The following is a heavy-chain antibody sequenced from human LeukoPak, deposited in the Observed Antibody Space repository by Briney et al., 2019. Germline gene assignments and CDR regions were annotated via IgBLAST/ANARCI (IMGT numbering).Heavy chain of an antibody. CDR2: IRNKANSYTT. V-gene: IGHV3-72*01. CDR3: TRVANGIDY. J-gene: IGHJ4*02. CDR1: GFTFSDYY. Sequence: GGSLRLSCAASGFTFSDYYMDWVRQAPGKGLEWVGRIRNKANSYTTEYAASVKGRFTSSRDDSKNSLYLQMNSLKTEDAAVYYCTRVANGIDYWGQGTLVTVSS.